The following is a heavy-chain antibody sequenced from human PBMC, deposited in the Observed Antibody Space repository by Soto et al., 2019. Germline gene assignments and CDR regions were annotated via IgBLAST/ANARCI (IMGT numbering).Heavy chain of an antibody. J-gene: IGHJ5*02. CDR3: ARDGAPIVGANWFDP. CDR1: GFTFSSYE. CDR2: ISSSGSTI. V-gene: IGHV3-48*03. Sequence: GGSLRLPCAASGFTFSSYEMNWVRQAPGKGLEWVSYISSSGSTIYYADSVKGRFTISRDNAKNSLYLQMNSLRAEDTAVYYCARDGAPIVGANWFDPWGQGTLVTVSS. D-gene: IGHD1-26*01.